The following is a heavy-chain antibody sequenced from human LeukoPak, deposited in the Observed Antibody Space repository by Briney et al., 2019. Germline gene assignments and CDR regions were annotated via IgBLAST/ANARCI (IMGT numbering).Heavy chain of an antibody. V-gene: IGHV4-39*07. Sequence: SETLSLTCTVSGGSISSGDYYWSWIRQPPGKGLEWIGEINHSGSTNYNPSLKSRVTISVDTSKNQFSLKLSSVTAADTAVYYCARGRGYSASWGQGTLVTVSS. CDR2: INHSGST. CDR3: ARGRGYSAS. J-gene: IGHJ4*02. CDR1: GGSISSGDYY. D-gene: IGHD3-16*02.